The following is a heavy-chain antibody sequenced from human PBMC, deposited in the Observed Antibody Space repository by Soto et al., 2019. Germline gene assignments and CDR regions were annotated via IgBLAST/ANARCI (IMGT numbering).Heavy chain of an antibody. V-gene: IGHV1-18*01. Sequence: ASVKVSCTASGYTFTRSGISWVRQAPGQGLEWMGWISTYNGDTNYAQTFQGRVTMTTDTSTSTVHMEVRSLRSDDTAVYYCAREGVAPYYYYGMDVWGQGTTVTVSS. D-gene: IGHD5-12*01. CDR2: ISTYNGDT. CDR1: GYTFTRSG. J-gene: IGHJ6*02. CDR3: AREGVAPYYYYGMDV.